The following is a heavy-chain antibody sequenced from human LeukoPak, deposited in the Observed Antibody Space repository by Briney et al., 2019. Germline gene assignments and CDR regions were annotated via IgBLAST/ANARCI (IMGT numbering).Heavy chain of an antibody. Sequence: SETLSLTCAVYGGSFSGYYWIWIRQPPGKGLEWIGEINHSGSTNYNPSLKSRVTMSVDTSKTQFSLKLSSVTAADTDVYYCAREVGHIVVVTAIRFDPWGQGTLVTVSS. CDR2: INHSGST. V-gene: IGHV4-34*01. CDR1: GGSFSGYY. CDR3: AREVGHIVVVTAIRFDP. D-gene: IGHD2-21*02. J-gene: IGHJ5*02.